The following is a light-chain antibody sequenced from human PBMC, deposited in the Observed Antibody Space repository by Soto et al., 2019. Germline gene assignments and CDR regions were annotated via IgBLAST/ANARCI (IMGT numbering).Light chain of an antibody. J-gene: IGKJ4*01. CDR2: DAS. CDR3: QQCRNWPLT. CDR1: QNVYNN. Sequence: EIVMTQSPATLSVSPGEGATLSCKASQNVYNNLAWYQQRPGQPPRLLIYDASTRATGISARFSGSGYGTEFTLTISSLQSEDFAVYFCQQCRNWPLTFGGVTKVAIK. V-gene: IGKV3-15*01.